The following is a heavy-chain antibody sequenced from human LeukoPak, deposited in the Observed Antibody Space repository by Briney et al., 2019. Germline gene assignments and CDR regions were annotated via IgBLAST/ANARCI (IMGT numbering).Heavy chain of an antibody. D-gene: IGHD4-17*01. CDR2: ISGSGGST. V-gene: IGHV3-23*01. CDR1: GFTISSYA. J-gene: IGHJ4*02. Sequence: GGSLRLSCAASGFTISSYAMSWVRQAPGKGLEWVSAISGSGGSTYYADSVKGRFTISRDNSKNTLYLQMNSLRAEDTAVYYCAKVYGDYYFGYWGQGTLVTVSS. CDR3: AKVYGDYYFGY.